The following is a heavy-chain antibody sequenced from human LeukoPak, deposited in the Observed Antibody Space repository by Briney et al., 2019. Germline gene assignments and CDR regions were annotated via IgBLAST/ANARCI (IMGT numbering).Heavy chain of an antibody. CDR2: IYSGGST. D-gene: IGHD5-18*01. Sequence: GGSLRLSCAASGFTVSSNYMSWVRQAPGTGLEWVSVIYSGGSTYYADSVKGRFTISRDNSKNTLYLQMNSLRAEDTAVYYCARDQWVDTAMDYYMDVWGKGTTVTVSS. V-gene: IGHV3-53*01. CDR1: GFTVSSNY. CDR3: ARDQWVDTAMDYYMDV. J-gene: IGHJ6*03.